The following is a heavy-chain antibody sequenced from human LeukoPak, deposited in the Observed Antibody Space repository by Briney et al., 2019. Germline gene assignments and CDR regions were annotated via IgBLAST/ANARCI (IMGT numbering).Heavy chain of an antibody. D-gene: IGHD3-22*01. Sequence: GDPLTLPCAAWGFPLNIYAVRWPPHAPEGGGEGVSNITSSDDDTLHADSVKDRFTITRDNSRGTLYLQMSRLRVEDTAVYYCAKERPNYHESNGHYYRLNGDSWGQGTLVTVSS. CDR3: AKERPNYHESNGHYYRLNGDS. CDR2: ITSSDDDT. J-gene: IGHJ5*01. V-gene: IGHV3-23*01. CDR1: GFPLNIYA.